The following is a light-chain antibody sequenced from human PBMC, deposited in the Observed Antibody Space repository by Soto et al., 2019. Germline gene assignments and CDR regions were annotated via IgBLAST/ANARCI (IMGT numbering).Light chain of an antibody. Sequence: DIQMTQSPSSLSASVGDRVTITCRASQSISSDLNWYQQKPGKAPKLLIYAASSLQSGVPSRFSGSGSGTDFTLTISSLQPEDFATYYCQQSYSTPITFGQGKRREIK. CDR1: QSISSD. CDR3: QQSYSTPIT. V-gene: IGKV1-39*01. J-gene: IGKJ5*01. CDR2: AAS.